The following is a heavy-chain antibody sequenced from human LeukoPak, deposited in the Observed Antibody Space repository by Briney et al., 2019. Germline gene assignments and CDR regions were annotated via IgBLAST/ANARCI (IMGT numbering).Heavy chain of an antibody. D-gene: IGHD2-15*01. CDR3: ARDRGYCSGGSCLNDAFDI. Sequence: ASVKVSCKASGYTFTGYYMHWVRQAPGQGLEWMGKINPSGGSTSYAQKFQGRVTMTRDMSTSTVYMELSSLRSEDTAVYYCARDRGYCSGGSCLNDAFDIWGQGTMVTVSS. J-gene: IGHJ3*02. CDR2: INPSGGST. V-gene: IGHV1-46*01. CDR1: GYTFTGYY.